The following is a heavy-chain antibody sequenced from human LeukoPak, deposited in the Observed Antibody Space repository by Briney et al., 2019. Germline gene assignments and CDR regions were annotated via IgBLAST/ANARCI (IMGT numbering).Heavy chain of an antibody. V-gene: IGHV5-51*01. J-gene: IGHJ3*02. Sequence: GGSLQISCQGSGYSFTSYWIGWVRQLPGKGLEGMGIIYPGESDTRYSPSFQGQVTISADNSITTAYLQWSSLKASDTAMYYCAYGLLGHDAFDIWGQGTMVTVSS. CDR1: GYSFTSYW. CDR3: AYGLLGHDAFDI. D-gene: IGHD2-15*01. CDR2: IYPGESDT.